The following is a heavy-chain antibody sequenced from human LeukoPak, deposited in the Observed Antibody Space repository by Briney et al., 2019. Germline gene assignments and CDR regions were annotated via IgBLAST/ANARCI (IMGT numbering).Heavy chain of an antibody. CDR2: IYYSGST. CDR3: ARNYYDSSGYRPYYFDY. Sequence: SETLSLTCTVSGGSISSYYWSWIRQPPGKGLEWIGYIYYSGSTNYNPSLKSRVTISVDTSKNQFSLKLSSVTAADTAVYYCARNYYDSSGYRPYYFDYWGQGTLVTVSS. V-gene: IGHV4-59*12. D-gene: IGHD3-22*01. CDR1: GGSISSYY. J-gene: IGHJ4*02.